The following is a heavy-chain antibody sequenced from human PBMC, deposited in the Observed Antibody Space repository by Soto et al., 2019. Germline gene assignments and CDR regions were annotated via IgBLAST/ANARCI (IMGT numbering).Heavy chain of an antibody. CDR2: IIPILGIA. J-gene: IGHJ6*02. CDR3: ARGVDPSPYYYGSGSYYRKGGMDV. V-gene: IGHV1-69*02. CDR1: GGTFSSYT. D-gene: IGHD3-10*01. Sequence: QVQLVQSGAEVKKPGSSVKVSCKASGGTFSSYTISWVRQAPGQGLEWMGRIIPILGIANYAQKFQGRVTITADKSTSTAYMELSSLRSEDTAVYYCARGVDPSPYYYGSGSYYRKGGMDVWGQGTTVTVSS.